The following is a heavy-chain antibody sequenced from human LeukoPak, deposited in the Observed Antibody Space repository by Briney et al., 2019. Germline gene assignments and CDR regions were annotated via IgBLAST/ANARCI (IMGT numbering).Heavy chain of an antibody. D-gene: IGHD3-10*01. Sequence: GGSLRLPCAASGFTVSSNYMSWVRQAPGKGLEGVSVIYSDGSTYYADSVKDRFTISRDNSKNTLYLQVTSLRAEDTAVYYCARDLSLYGSGCSSAGYWGQGTLVTVSS. V-gene: IGHV3-66*01. CDR2: IYSDGST. CDR1: GFTVSSNY. J-gene: IGHJ4*02. CDR3: ARDLSLYGSGCSSAGY.